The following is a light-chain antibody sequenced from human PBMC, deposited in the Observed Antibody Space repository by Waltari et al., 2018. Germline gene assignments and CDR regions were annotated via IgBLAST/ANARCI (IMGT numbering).Light chain of an antibody. Sequence: EIVLTQSPDTLSLSPGERATLSCRASQSVGSYLAWYQQKPGQAPRLLIYGASNRATCIPARFSGSGSGTDFSLTITTLEPDDFALYYCQQRINWPLTFGGGTKVAIK. CDR2: GAS. CDR1: QSVGSY. J-gene: IGKJ4*01. V-gene: IGKV3-11*01. CDR3: QQRINWPLT.